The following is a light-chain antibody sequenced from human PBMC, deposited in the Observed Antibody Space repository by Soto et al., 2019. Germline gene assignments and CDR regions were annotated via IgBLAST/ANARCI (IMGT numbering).Light chain of an antibody. CDR3: QQADSFPQT. CDR1: QSVSSSF. Sequence: ESGLRQSPGTLSLSPGERSTLSCRASQSVSSSFLAWYQQKPGQAPRLLIYGASSRATGIPDRFSGSGSGTDFTLTISSLQPEDFATYYCQQADSFPQTFGQGTKVDIK. CDR2: GAS. J-gene: IGKJ1*01. V-gene: IGKV3-20*01.